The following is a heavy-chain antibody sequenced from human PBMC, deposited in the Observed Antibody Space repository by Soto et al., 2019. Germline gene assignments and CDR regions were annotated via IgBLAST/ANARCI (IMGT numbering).Heavy chain of an antibody. J-gene: IGHJ4*02. D-gene: IGHD1-1*01. V-gene: IGHV1-46*01. CDR1: GYIFTSYY. CDR2: IDPSAGST. Sequence: QVQLVQSGAEVKKPGASVKVSCKASGYIFTSYYMHWVRQAPGQGLERMGTIDPSAGSTTYAQNFQGRVTMTRDTSTSTVYLELNSLRSEETAVYYCARYPVPTGTTRYYLDYWGQGTLITVYS. CDR3: ARYPVPTGTTRYYLDY.